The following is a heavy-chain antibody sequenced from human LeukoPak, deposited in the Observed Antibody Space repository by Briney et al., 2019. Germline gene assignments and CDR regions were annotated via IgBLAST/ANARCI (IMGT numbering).Heavy chain of an antibody. Sequence: LGGSLRLSCAASGFTFSTYSMNRVRPAPGKGLEWVSSFSSSSSYIYYADSVKGRFTISRDNARNSLYLQMNSLRAEDTAVYYCARDRSMATRLWTPTDYWGQGTLVTVSS. CDR3: ARDRSMATRLWTPTDY. CDR2: FSSSSSYI. D-gene: IGHD6-6*01. V-gene: IGHV3-21*01. CDR1: GFTFSTYS. J-gene: IGHJ4*02.